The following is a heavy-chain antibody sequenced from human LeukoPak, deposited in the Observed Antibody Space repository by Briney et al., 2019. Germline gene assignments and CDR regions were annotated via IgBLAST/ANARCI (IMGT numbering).Heavy chain of an antibody. Sequence: PSETLSLTCAVYGGSFSAYYWSWIRQPPGKGLEWIGEINHSGRTNYNASLKSRVTISADTSKNQFSLKMSYVTAADTAVYYCARSPRYSGYDYGSDYWGRGTLVTVSS. J-gene: IGHJ4*02. CDR1: GGSFSAYY. V-gene: IGHV4-34*01. D-gene: IGHD5-12*01. CDR3: ARSPRYSGYDYGSDY. CDR2: INHSGRT.